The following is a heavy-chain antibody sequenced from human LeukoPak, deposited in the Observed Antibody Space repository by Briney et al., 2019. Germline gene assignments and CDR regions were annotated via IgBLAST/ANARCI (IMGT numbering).Heavy chain of an antibody. D-gene: IGHD3-22*01. CDR2: ISGSGGST. CDR1: GFTFSYYW. J-gene: IGHJ4*02. CDR3: AKSRQGPDSYFDY. V-gene: IGHV3-23*01. Sequence: GGSLRLSCAASGFTFSYYWMHWVRQAPGKGLEWVSAISGSGGSTYYADSVKGRFTISRDNSKNTLYLQMNSLRAEDTAVYYCAKSRQGPDSYFDYWGQGTLVTVSS.